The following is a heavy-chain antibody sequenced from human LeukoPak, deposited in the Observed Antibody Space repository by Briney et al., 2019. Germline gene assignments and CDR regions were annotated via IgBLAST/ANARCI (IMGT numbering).Heavy chain of an antibody. CDR2: IYYSGST. D-gene: IGHD2-2*01. CDR3: ARGTHCSSTSCYYYYYYGMDV. Sequence: SETLSLTCTVSGGSISSYYWGWIRQPPGKGLEWIGYIYYSGSTNYNPSLKSRVTISVDTSKNQFSLKLSSVTAADTAVYYCARGTHCSSTSCYYYYYYGMDVWGQGTTVTVSS. V-gene: IGHV4-59*12. J-gene: IGHJ6*02. CDR1: GGSISSYY.